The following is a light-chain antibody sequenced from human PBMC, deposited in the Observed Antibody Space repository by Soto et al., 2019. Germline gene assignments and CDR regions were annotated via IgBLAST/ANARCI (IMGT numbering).Light chain of an antibody. CDR3: QSLRV. CDR2: GNS. V-gene: IGLV1-40*01. J-gene: IGLJ2*01. CDR1: SSNIGAGYD. Sequence: QSVLTQPPSVSGAPGQRVTISCTGSSSNIGAGYDVHWYQQLPGTAPKLLIYGNSNRPSGVPDRFSGSKSGTSASLAITGLQADDEADYYCQSLRVFGGGTKVTVL.